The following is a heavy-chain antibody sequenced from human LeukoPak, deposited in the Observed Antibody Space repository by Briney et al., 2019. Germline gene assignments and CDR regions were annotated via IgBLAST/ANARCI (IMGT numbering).Heavy chain of an antibody. CDR3: ARGGTMTTVPL. CDR2: IYYSVSSGGT. CDR1: GGSINNYY. J-gene: IGHJ4*02. Sequence: SETLSLTCTVSGGSINNYYWNWIRQPPGKGLELIGYIYYSVSSGGTNYNPSLKSRVTISADTSKNQFSLKLSSVTAADTAVYYCARGGTMTTVPLWGQGTLVTVSS. D-gene: IGHD4-17*01. V-gene: IGHV4-59*08.